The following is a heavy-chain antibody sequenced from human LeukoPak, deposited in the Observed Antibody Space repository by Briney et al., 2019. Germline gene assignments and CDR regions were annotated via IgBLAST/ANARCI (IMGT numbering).Heavy chain of an antibody. CDR1: GFTFSSYG. CDR3: AKSLIRLGYSTDY. CDR2: IWYDGSNK. V-gene: IGHV3-33*06. J-gene: IGHJ4*02. Sequence: PGGSLRLSCAASGFTFSSYGMHWVRQAPGKGLEGVAVIWYDGSNKYYADSVKGRFTISRDNSKNTLYLQMNSLRAEDTAVYYCAKSLIRLGYSTDYWGQGTLVTVSS. D-gene: IGHD2-15*01.